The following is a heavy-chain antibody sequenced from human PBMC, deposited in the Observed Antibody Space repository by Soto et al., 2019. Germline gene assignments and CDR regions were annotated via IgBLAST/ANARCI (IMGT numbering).Heavy chain of an antibody. J-gene: IGHJ4*02. CDR2: ISSSSITI. CDR3: ARDPYGGNARGYYFDY. Sequence: EVQLVESGGGLVQSGGSLRLSCAASGFTFSSYNMNWVRQAPGKGLEWVSYISSSSITIYYADSVKGRFTIYRDNAKNSLYLQMNSMRDEDTAVYYCARDPYGGNARGYYFDYWGQGTLVTVSS. D-gene: IGHD4-17*01. V-gene: IGHV3-48*02. CDR1: GFTFSSYN.